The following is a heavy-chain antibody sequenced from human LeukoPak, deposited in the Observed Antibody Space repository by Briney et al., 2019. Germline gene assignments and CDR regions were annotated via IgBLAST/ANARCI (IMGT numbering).Heavy chain of an antibody. CDR2: INPNSGGT. D-gene: IGHD6-19*01. V-gene: IGHV1-2*02. J-gene: IGHJ6*03. CDR1: GYTFANYY. CDR3: ARDLRYSSGWSASGMDV. Sequence: GASVKISCKASGYTFANYYIHLVRQAPGQGLEWMGWINPNSGGTYYAQKFQGRVTMTRDTSISTAYMELSRLRSDDTAVYYCARDLRYSSGWSASGMDVWGKGTTVTISS.